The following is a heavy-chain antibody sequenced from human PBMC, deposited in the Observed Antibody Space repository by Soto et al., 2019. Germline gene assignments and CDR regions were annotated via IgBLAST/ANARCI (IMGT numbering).Heavy chain of an antibody. J-gene: IGHJ3*02. CDR2: IKQDGSEK. D-gene: IGHD3-10*01. CDR1: GFTFSSYW. CDR3: ARVGNGNHRNSSWRGWGAFDI. V-gene: IGHV3-7*01. Sequence: GGSLRLSCAASGFTFSSYWMSWVRQAPGKGLEWVANIKQDGSEKYYVDSVKGRFTISRDNAKNSLYLQMNSLRAEDTAVYYCARVGNGNHRNSSWRGWGAFDIWGQGTMVTVSS.